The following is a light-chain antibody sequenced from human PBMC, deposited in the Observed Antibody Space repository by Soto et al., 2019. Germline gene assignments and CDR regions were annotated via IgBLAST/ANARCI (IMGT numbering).Light chain of an antibody. CDR3: QQYADWLKT. V-gene: IGKV3-15*01. J-gene: IGKJ1*01. Sequence: MRHPADTLSVTKGEGATLSCRASQSVSDRVVWYQQKSGQAPSLLIYAASTRAAGVPARFSGSGSGTEFTLTISSLQSEDFAVYFCQQYADWLKTFGQGTKVDI. CDR1: QSVSDR. CDR2: AAS.